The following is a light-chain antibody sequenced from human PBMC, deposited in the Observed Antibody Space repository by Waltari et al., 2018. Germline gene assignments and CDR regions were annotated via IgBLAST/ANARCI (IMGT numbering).Light chain of an antibody. Sequence: QSVLTQPPSVSGAPGQRVTISCTGSSSNIGAGYDVHWYQQLPGTAPKLLIYDNNNRTSRVPVRFSDCKSGTSASLAITGLQAEDEADYYGQSYDRSLSGSVFGGGTKLTVL. CDR2: DNN. J-gene: IGLJ2*01. CDR3: QSYDRSLSGSV. CDR1: SSNIGAGYD. V-gene: IGLV1-40*01.